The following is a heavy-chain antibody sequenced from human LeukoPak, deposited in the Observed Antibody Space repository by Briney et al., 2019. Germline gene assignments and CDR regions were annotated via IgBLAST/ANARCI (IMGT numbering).Heavy chain of an antibody. Sequence: SETLSLTCAVYGGSFSGYYWSWIRQPPGKGLEWIGEINHSGSTNYNPSLKSRVTISADTSKNQFSLKLSSVTAADTAMYYCARYNEYYYDSSGYYYYWGQGTLVTVSS. J-gene: IGHJ4*02. V-gene: IGHV4-34*01. CDR3: ARYNEYYYDSSGYYYY. D-gene: IGHD3-22*01. CDR2: INHSGST. CDR1: GGSFSGYY.